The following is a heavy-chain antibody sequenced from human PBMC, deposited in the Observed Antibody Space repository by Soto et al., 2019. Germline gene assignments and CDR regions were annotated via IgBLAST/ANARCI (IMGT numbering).Heavy chain of an antibody. J-gene: IGHJ6*02. D-gene: IGHD6-19*01. CDR3: AGYISGHRYYYGLDV. Sequence: EVQLLESGGGLVQPGGSLRLSCASSGFTFSSYAMTWVRQAPGKGLEWVVAISGGGDSTYYADSVKGRFTISRDNSKNTLYLQMNSLRAEDTAIYYCAGYISGHRYYYGLDVWGQGTTVTVSS. CDR2: ISGGGDST. CDR1: GFTFSSYA. V-gene: IGHV3-23*01.